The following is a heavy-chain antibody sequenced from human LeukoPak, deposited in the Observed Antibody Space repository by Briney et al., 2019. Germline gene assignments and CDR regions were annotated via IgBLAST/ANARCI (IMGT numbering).Heavy chain of an antibody. CDR2: IIPIFGTA. D-gene: IGHD2-2*02. V-gene: IGHV1-69*05. CDR3: ASSRGGNIVVVPAAIPATFDY. CDR1: GGTFSSYA. J-gene: IGHJ4*02. Sequence: ASVKVSCKASGGTFSSYAISWVRQAPGQGLEWMGGIIPIFGTANYAQKFQGRVTITTDESTSTAYMELSSLRSEDTAVYYCASSRGGNIVVVPAAIPATFDYWGQRTLVTVSS.